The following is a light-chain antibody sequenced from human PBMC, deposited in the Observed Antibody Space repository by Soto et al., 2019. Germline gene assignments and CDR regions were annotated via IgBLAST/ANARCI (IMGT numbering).Light chain of an antibody. CDR1: SIDVGGSNY. V-gene: IGLV2-11*01. Sequence: QSVLTQPRSVSGSPGQSVTISCTGPSIDVGGSNYVSWYQQHPGKAPKLMIYDVSKRPSGVPDRFSGSKSGNTASLTISGLQAEDEADYYCCSYAGSYTLYVFGTGTKVTVL. CDR3: CSYAGSYTLYV. J-gene: IGLJ1*01. CDR2: DVS.